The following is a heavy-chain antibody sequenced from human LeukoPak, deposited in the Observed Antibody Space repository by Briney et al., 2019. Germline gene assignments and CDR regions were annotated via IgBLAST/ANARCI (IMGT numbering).Heavy chain of an antibody. V-gene: IGHV3-30*18. CDR2: ISYDGSNK. Sequence: GGSLRLSCAASGFTFSSYGMHWVRQAPGKGLEWVAVISYDGSNKYYADSVKGRFTISRDNSKNTLYLQMNSLRAEDTAVYYCANAGNYDILTGYYLVDHWGQGTLVTVSS. CDR1: GFTFSSYG. CDR3: ANAGNYDILTGYYLVDH. D-gene: IGHD3-9*01. J-gene: IGHJ4*02.